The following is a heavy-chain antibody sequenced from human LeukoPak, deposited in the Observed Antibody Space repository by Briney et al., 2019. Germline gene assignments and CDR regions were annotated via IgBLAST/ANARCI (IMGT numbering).Heavy chain of an antibody. D-gene: IGHD6-19*01. CDR1: GFTFSTYS. Sequence: GGSLRLSCRASGFTFSTYSMNWVRQAPGKGLEWVSVIRGRSEYTYYADSVKGRFTISRDNSKNTLYLQMNSLRPEDTAVYYCARGGSGWSLGYWGQGTLVTVSS. CDR3: ARGGSGWSLGY. J-gene: IGHJ4*02. V-gene: IGHV3-23*01. CDR2: IRGRSEYT.